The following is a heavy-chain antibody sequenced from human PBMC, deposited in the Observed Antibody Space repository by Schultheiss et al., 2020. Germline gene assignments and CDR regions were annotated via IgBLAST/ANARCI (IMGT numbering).Heavy chain of an antibody. CDR3: ARGGYYDSSGYYYHYGMDV. CDR2: IYYSGST. V-gene: IGHV4-59*01. Sequence: SETLSLTCTVSGGSISSYYWSWIRQPPGKGLEWIGYIYYSGSTNYKPSLKSRVTISVDTSKNQFSLKLSSVTAADTAVYYCARGGYYDSSGYYYHYGMDVWGQGTTVTVSS. J-gene: IGHJ6*02. D-gene: IGHD3-22*01. CDR1: GGSISSYY.